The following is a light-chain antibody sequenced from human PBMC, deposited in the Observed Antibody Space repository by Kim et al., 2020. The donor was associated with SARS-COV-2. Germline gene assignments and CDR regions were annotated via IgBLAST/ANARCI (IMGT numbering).Light chain of an antibody. CDR2: VNSDGRC. CDR1: SDHSNDA. J-gene: IGLJ3*02. Sequence: SVKLTCSVTSDHSNDAIAWFQQQPEKGPRCLMNVNSDGRCNMGAGIPHRFSGSGAGAERYLTISSLQSEDEANYFCLTWDTGVRVFGGGTKMTVL. V-gene: IGLV4-69*01. CDR3: LTWDTGVRV.